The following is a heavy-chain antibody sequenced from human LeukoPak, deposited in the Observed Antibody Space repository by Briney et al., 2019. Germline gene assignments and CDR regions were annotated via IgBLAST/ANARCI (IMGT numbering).Heavy chain of an antibody. D-gene: IGHD2-15*01. Sequence: ASVKVSCKASGYTFTSYDINWVRQATGQGLEGMGWMNPNSGNTGYAQKFQGRVTITRNTSISTAYMELSSLRSEDPAVYYCARGCRWPKDNWFDRWGQGTLVTVSS. V-gene: IGHV1-8*03. J-gene: IGHJ5*02. CDR2: MNPNSGNT. CDR3: ARGCRWPKDNWFDR. CDR1: GYTFTSYD.